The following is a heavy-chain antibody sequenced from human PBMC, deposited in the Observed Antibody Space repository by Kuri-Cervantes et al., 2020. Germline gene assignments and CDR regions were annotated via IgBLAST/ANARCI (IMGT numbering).Heavy chain of an antibody. CDR1: GFTVSSNY. CDR2: ICSGGST. J-gene: IGHJ4*02. CDR3: ARDFSVTNPFSFDY. D-gene: IGHD2-21*02. Sequence: GGSLRLSCAASGFTVSSNYMSWVRQAPGKGLEWVSVICSGGSTYYADSVKGRFTISRDNSKNTLYLQMNSLRAEDTAVYYCARDFSVTNPFSFDYWGQGTLVTVSS. V-gene: IGHV3-53*05.